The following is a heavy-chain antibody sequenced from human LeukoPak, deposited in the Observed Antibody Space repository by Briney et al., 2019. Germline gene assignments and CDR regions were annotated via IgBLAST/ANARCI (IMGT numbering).Heavy chain of an antibody. V-gene: IGHV4-31*02. CDR3: ARAGGFFSPFGY. D-gene: IGHD3-16*01. CDR2: IYYSGST. CDR1: GGSISSGGYY. J-gene: IGHJ4*02. Sequence: PSETLSLTCTVSGGSISSGGYYWSWIRQHPGDGLEWIGYIYYSGSTYYNPSLKSRVTISIDTSKNHFSLKLSSVTAADTAVYYCARAGGFFSPFGYWGQGTLVTVSS.